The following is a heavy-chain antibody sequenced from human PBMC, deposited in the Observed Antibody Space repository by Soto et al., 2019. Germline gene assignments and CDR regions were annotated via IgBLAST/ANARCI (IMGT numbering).Heavy chain of an antibody. D-gene: IGHD3-22*01. CDR2: IIPIFGTA. Sequence: QVQLVQSGAEVKKPGSSVKVSCKASGGTFSSYAISWVRQAPGQGLEWMGGIIPIFGTANYAQKFQGRVTITADESTSTVYMELSSLRSEDTAVYYCARDRSTDSSGYLYWFDPWGQGTLVTVSS. CDR3: ARDRSTDSSGYLYWFDP. J-gene: IGHJ5*02. CDR1: GGTFSSYA. V-gene: IGHV1-69*01.